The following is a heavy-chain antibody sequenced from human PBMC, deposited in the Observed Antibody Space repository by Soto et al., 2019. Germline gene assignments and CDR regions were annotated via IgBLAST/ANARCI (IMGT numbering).Heavy chain of an antibody. CDR1: GGSVTSYR. Sequence: SETLSLTCTVSGGSVTSYRWHWIRQPPGKGPEWIGYISYSGTTNYNPSLKGRVTMSLDTSKNQFSLNLSSVTAADTAVYYCARLHVWTGYPADYWGQGTLVSVSS. CDR2: ISYSGTT. D-gene: IGHD3-3*02. J-gene: IGHJ4*02. V-gene: IGHV4-59*08. CDR3: ARLHVWTGYPADY.